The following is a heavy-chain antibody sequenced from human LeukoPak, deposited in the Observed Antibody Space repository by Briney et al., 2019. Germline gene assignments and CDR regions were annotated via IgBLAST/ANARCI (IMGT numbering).Heavy chain of an antibody. CDR2: IYPGDSDT. CDR1: GYSFTSYW. CDR3: XXXXXXXXXXXXXXXXMDV. Sequence: GESLKISCKGSGYSFTSYWIGWVRQMPGKGLEWMGIIYPGDSDTRYSPSFQGQVTISADKSISTAYLQWSSLKASDTAMDYXXXXXXXXXXXXXXXXXMDVWGQGTTVTVSS. J-gene: IGHJ6*02. V-gene: IGHV5-51*01.